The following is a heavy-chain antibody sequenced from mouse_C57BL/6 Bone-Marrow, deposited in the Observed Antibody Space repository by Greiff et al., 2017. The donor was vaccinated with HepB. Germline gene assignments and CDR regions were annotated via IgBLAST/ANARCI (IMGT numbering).Heavy chain of an antibody. CDR2: ISNGGGST. V-gene: IGHV5-12*01. Sequence: LMESGGGLVQPGGSLKLSCAASGFTFSDYYMYWVRQTPEKRLEWVAYISNGGGSTYYPDTVKGRFTISRDNAKNTLYLQMSRLKSEDTAMYYCARLNYGSSHWYFDVWGTGTTVTVSS. J-gene: IGHJ1*03. CDR1: GFTFSDYY. D-gene: IGHD1-1*01. CDR3: ARLNYGSSHWYFDV.